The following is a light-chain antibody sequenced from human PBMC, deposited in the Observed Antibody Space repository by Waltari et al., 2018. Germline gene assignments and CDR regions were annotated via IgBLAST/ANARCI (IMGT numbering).Light chain of an antibody. J-gene: IGKJ1*01. CDR3: HQHYTTPWT. CDR1: QSISSW. CDR2: HAP. V-gene: IGKV1-5*01. Sequence: DIQMTQSPSTLSASVGDRVTITCRASQSISSWLAWYQQKPGKAPKLLIYHAPSLESGVPSRFSGSGSGTEFTLTISSLPAEDVAVYYCHQHYTTPWTFGQGTKVEIK.